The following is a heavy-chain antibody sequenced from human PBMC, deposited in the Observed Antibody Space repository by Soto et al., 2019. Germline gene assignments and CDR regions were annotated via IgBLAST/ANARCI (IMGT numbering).Heavy chain of an antibody. Sequence: SETLSLTCAVYGGSFSGYYWSWIRQPPGKGLEWIGEINHSGSTNYNPSLKSRVTISVDTSKNQFSLKLSSVTAADTAVFYFARVRIMNPRPRTQDYFDYWGQGTLVTVSS. V-gene: IGHV4-34*01. CDR3: ARVRIMNPRPRTQDYFDY. D-gene: IGHD3-16*01. CDR2: INHSGST. J-gene: IGHJ4*02. CDR1: GGSFSGYY.